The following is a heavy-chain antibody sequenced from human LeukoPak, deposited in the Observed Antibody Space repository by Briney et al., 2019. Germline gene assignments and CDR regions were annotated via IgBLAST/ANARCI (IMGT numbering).Heavy chain of an antibody. CDR1: GFTFSSYG. CDR3: AKSEWLRPTWPTVTTGAFDY. V-gene: IGHV3-30*18. J-gene: IGHJ4*02. CDR2: ISYDGSNK. Sequence: QPGRSLRLSCAASGFTFSSYGMHWVRQAPGKGLEWVAVISYDGSNKYYADSVKGRFTISRDNSKNTLYLQMNSLRAEDTAVYYCAKSEWLRPTWPTVTTGAFDYWGQGTLVTVST. D-gene: IGHD4-17*01.